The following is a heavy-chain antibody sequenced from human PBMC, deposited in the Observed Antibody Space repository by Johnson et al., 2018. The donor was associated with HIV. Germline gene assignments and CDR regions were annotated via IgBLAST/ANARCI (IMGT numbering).Heavy chain of an antibody. CDR1: GFTFSRFA. CDR3: TTDDVVPPAFDI. CDR2: IKSTTDGGTT. D-gene: IGHD2-15*01. Sequence: VQLVESGGDVVQPERSLRLSCATSGFTFSRFAMHWVRQAPGKGLAWVGRIKSTTDGGTTDYAAPVKGRFTISRDDSKNTLYLQMNSLKTEDTAVYYCTTDDVVPPAFDIWGQGTMVTVS. J-gene: IGHJ3*02. V-gene: IGHV3-15*01.